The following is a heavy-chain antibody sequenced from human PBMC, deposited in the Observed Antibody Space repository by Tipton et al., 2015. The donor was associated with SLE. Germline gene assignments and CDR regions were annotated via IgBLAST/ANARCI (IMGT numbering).Heavy chain of an antibody. Sequence: TLSLTCAVYGGSISRGGYIWSWIRQPPGKGLEWIGYIYHSGSTNYNPSLKSRVTISVDTSKNQFSLKLSSVTAADTAVYYCARDTSYRLDYWGQGTLVTVSS. CDR1: GGSISRGGYI. J-gene: IGHJ4*02. CDR3: ARDTSYRLDY. V-gene: IGHV4-30-2*01. D-gene: IGHD3-16*02. CDR2: IYHSGST.